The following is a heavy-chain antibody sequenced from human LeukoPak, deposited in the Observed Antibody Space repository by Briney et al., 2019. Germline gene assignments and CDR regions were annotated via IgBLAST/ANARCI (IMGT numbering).Heavy chain of an antibody. Sequence: GESLKISCKGSGXIFTNYWIAWVRQMPGKGLEWMGIIYPDDSDTRYSPSFQGQVTISADKSISTAYLQWSSLKASDTAMYYCARRSYYDSGGYYYDFWGQGTVVTVSS. D-gene: IGHD3-22*01. J-gene: IGHJ4*02. CDR2: IYPDDSDT. CDR3: ARRSYYDSGGYYYDF. CDR1: GXIFTNYW. V-gene: IGHV5-51*01.